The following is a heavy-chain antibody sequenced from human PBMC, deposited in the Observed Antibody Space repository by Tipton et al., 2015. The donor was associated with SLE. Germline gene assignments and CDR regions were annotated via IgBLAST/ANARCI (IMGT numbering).Heavy chain of an antibody. V-gene: IGHV3-30*02. CDR1: GFTFSSYG. CDR2: IRYDGSNK. Sequence: SLRLSCAASGFTFSSYGMHWVRQAPGKGLEWVAFIRYDGSNKYYADSVKGRFTISRDNSKNTLYLQMNSLRAEDTAVYYCAEGPYSSSWYYFDYWGQGTLVTVSS. D-gene: IGHD6-13*01. J-gene: IGHJ4*02. CDR3: AEGPYSSSWYYFDY.